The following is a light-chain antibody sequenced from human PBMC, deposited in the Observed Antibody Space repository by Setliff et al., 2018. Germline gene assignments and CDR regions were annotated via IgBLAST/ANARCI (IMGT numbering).Light chain of an antibody. J-gene: IGLJ1*01. Sequence: QSVLTQPASVSGSSGQSITISCTGTSSDVGGYNSVSWYQQHPGKAPKLMIYDVSNRPSGVSNRFSGSKSGNTASLAITGLQAEDEADYYCQSYDSSLSALYVFGTGTKV. V-gene: IGLV2-14*03. CDR1: SSDVGGYNS. CDR2: DVS. CDR3: QSYDSSLSALYV.